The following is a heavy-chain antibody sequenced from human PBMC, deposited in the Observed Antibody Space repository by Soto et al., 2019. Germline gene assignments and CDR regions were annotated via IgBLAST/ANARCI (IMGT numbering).Heavy chain of an antibody. CDR2: MYSSGGT. J-gene: IGHJ4*02. Sequence: SETLSLTCSVSGGSIRSRTYYWGWIRQPPGRGLEWIGSMYSSGGTYYYPSLKSRVTVSVDTSQSQFSLRLSSVTAADTAVYYCARLYTRNYLLSHWTRGTLVPVSS. CDR1: GGSIRSRTYY. CDR3: ARLYTRNYLLSH. V-gene: IGHV4-39*01. D-gene: IGHD2-2*02.